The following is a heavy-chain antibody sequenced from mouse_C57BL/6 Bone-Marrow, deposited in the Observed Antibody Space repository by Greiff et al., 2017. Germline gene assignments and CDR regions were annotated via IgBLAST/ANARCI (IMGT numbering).Heavy chain of an antibody. J-gene: IGHJ3*01. CDR3: TRERGFDY. CDR1: GYTFTSYW. V-gene: IGHV1-69*01. Sequence: VQLQQPGAELVMPGASVKLSCKASGYTFTSYWMHWVKQRPGQGLEWIGEIDPSDSYTNYNQKFKGKSTLTVDKSSSTAYMQLSGLTSEDSAVYYCTRERGFDYWGQGTLVTVSA. CDR2: IDPSDSYT.